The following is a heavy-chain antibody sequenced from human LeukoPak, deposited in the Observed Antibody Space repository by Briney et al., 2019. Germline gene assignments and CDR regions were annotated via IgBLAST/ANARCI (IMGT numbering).Heavy chain of an antibody. J-gene: IGHJ4*02. Sequence: PGGSLRLSCAASGFTFSSYSMTWVRQAPGKGLEWVSYISSSSSTIYYADSVKGRFTISRDNAKNSLYLQMNSLRAEDTAVYYCARAVIAAAGTGFDYWGQGTLVTVSS. CDR3: ARAVIAAAGTGFDY. V-gene: IGHV3-48*01. D-gene: IGHD6-13*01. CDR2: ISSSSSTI. CDR1: GFTFSSYS.